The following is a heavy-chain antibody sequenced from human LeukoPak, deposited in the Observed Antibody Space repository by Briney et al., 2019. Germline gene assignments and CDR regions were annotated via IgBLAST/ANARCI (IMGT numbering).Heavy chain of an antibody. J-gene: IGHJ6*03. D-gene: IGHD6-6*01. CDR3: ARVHCSSPEAYYYYYYYMDV. Sequence: SETLSLTCTVSGGSISSYYWSWIRQPAGKGLEWIGRIYTSGSTNYNPSLKSRVTISVDKSKNQFCLKLSSVTAADTAVYYCARVHCSSPEAYYYYYYYMDVWGKGTTVTVSS. CDR2: IYTSGST. V-gene: IGHV4-4*07. CDR1: GGSISSYY.